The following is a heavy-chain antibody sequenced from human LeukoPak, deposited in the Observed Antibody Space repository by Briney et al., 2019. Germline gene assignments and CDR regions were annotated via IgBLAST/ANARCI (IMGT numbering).Heavy chain of an antibody. J-gene: IGHJ4*02. D-gene: IGHD3-10*01. CDR2: IKQDGSEK. CDR3: ARDQLVGSGV. Sequence: GGSLRLSCAASGFTFSSCWMSWVRQAPGKGLEWVANIKQDGSEKYYVDSVKGRFTISRDNAKNSLYLQMNSLRAEDTAVYYCARDQLVGSGVWGQGTLVTVSS. V-gene: IGHV3-7*01. CDR1: GFTFSSCW.